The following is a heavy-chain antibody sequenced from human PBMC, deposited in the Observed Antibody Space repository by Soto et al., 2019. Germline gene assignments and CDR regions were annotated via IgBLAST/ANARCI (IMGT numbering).Heavy chain of an antibody. Sequence: QVQLVQSGAEVKKPGASVKVSCKASGYTFSSYGISWVRQAPGQGLEWMGWISGHNSNTNYAQNLQGRVTMTTDTSTSTAYMELRSLRSDDTAVYYCARTGGWGCSGGTSCFDYWGQGTLVTVSS. CDR1: GYTFSSYG. J-gene: IGHJ4*02. D-gene: IGHD2-15*01. CDR2: ISGHNSNT. CDR3: ARTGGWGCSGGTSCFDY. V-gene: IGHV1-18*01.